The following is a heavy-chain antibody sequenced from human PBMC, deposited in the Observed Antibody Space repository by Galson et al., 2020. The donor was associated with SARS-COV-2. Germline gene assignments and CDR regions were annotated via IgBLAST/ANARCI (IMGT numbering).Heavy chain of an antibody. J-gene: IGHJ4*02. CDR2: ISSSSRTI. CDR3: ARGGSDYDYVWGSYRPSDY. CDR1: AFTFSDYS. V-gene: IGHV3-48*02. D-gene: IGHD3-16*02. Sequence: GESLKISCEASAFTFSDYSMNWVRQAPGKGLEYISYISSSSRTIYYAASVKGRFTISRDNAKNSLYLQMDSLRDEDTAVYYCARGGSDYDYVWGSYRPSDYWGQGTLVTVSS.